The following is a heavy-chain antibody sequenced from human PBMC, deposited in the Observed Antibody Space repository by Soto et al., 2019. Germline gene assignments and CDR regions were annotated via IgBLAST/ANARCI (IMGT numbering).Heavy chain of an antibody. Sequence: GSLRLSCAASVFTFSSYSMNWVRQAPGKGLEWVSSISSSSSYIYYADSVKGRFTISRDNAKNSLYLQMNSLRAEDTAVYYCARLGIMYSGSYYVAYYYGMDVWGQGTTVTVSS. CDR2: ISSSSSYI. V-gene: IGHV3-21*01. CDR3: ARLGIMYSGSYYVAYYYGMDV. CDR1: VFTFSSYS. J-gene: IGHJ6*02. D-gene: IGHD1-26*01.